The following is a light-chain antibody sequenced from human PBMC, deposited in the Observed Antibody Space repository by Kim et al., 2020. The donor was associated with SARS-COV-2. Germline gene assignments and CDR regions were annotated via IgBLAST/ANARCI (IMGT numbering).Light chain of an antibody. J-gene: IGKJ1*01. CDR3: LQYNDFPWT. V-gene: IGKV1-17*01. Sequence: DIQMTQSPSSLSASVGDRVTITCRASQGVRNDLGWYQQKPGQPPKRLNSGASSLQSGVPSRFSGSGSGTEFTLTVSSLQPEDFATYYCLQYNDFPWTFGQGTKVDIK. CDR1: QGVRND. CDR2: GAS.